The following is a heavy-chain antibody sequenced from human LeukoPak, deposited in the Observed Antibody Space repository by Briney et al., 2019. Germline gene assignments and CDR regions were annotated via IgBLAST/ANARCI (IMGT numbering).Heavy chain of an antibody. Sequence: SETLSLTCTVSGGSIRSCDWSWIRQPPGKGLDYIAYISYSGSTNYNPSLKSRVIISVDTSKNHFSLKLNSVTAADTAVYYCARRTAIIPGGFDYWGQGTLVTVSS. CDR3: ARRTAIIPGGFDY. V-gene: IGHV4-59*08. CDR1: GGSIRSCD. J-gene: IGHJ4*02. D-gene: IGHD5-24*01. CDR2: ISYSGST.